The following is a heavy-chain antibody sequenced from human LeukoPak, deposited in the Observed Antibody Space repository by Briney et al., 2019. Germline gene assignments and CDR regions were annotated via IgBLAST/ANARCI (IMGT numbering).Heavy chain of an antibody. Sequence: PSQTLSLTCSASGASINSDGYYWSWVRQPAGKGLEWIGRIYTSGSTDYNPSLKSRVTISVDTSKNQFSLRLSSVTAADTAVYYCVRQFDYWGQGTLVTVSS. J-gene: IGHJ4*02. V-gene: IGHV4-61*02. CDR2: IYTSGST. CDR3: VRQFDY. CDR1: GASINSDGYY.